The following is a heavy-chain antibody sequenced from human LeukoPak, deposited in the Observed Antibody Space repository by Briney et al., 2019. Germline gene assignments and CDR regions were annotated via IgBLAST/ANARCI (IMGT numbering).Heavy chain of an antibody. Sequence: ASVKVSCKAFGYTFTSYGITWVRQAPGQGLEWMGWISAYNGNTQYAQKFQGRVTMTTDTSTSTAYMELRGLISDDTAMYYCARGDYDTSNYQFYWGQGALVTVSS. D-gene: IGHD2-2*01. J-gene: IGHJ4*02. CDR1: GYTFTSYG. CDR2: ISAYNGNT. CDR3: ARGDYDTSNYQFY. V-gene: IGHV1-18*01.